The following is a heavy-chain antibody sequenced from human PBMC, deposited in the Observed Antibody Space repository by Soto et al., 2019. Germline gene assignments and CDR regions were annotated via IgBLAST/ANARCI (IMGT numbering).Heavy chain of an antibody. V-gene: IGHV1-69*12. CDR1: GGTFSSYA. J-gene: IGHJ2*01. CDR2: IIPIFGTA. D-gene: IGHD2-15*01. Sequence: QVQLVQSGAEVKKPGSSVKVSCKASGGTFSSYAISWVRQAPGQGLEWMGGIIPIFGTANYAQKFQGRVTMTADEYTGTADMGLSRLRSEDTAVYYCARVVTVVKSFHYWYFDLWGRGTLVTVSS. CDR3: ARVVTVVKSFHYWYFDL.